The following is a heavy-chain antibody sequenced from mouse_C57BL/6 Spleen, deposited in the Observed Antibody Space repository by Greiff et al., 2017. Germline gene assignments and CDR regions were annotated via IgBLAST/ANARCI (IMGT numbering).Heavy chain of an antibody. V-gene: IGHV1-50*01. D-gene: IGHD1-1*01. CDR3: ARSRGSSNVGY. J-gene: IGHJ2*01. Sequence: QVQLQQPGAELVKPGASVKLSCKASGYTFTSYWMQWVKQRPGQGLEWIGEIDPSDSYTNYNQKFKGKATLTVDTSSSTSSMQPSSLTSEDSAVYYCARSRGSSNVGYWGQGTTLTVSS. CDR1: GYTFTSYW. CDR2: IDPSDSYT.